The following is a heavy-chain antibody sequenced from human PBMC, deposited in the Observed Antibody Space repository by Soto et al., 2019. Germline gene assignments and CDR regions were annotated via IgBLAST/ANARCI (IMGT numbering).Heavy chain of an antibody. CDR2: IYYSGTT. D-gene: IGHD4-17*01. CDR1: GGSISIAGYY. Sequence: QVQLQESGPGLVKPSQTLSLTCTVSGGSISIAGYYWTWIRQQPGKGLEWVGYIYYSGTTYYNPSLRSRLVISVDRSKNQFSLKLGSVTAADTAVYYCAREKGYGDYDYWGQGTLVTVSS. J-gene: IGHJ4*02. CDR3: AREKGYGDYDY. V-gene: IGHV4-31*03.